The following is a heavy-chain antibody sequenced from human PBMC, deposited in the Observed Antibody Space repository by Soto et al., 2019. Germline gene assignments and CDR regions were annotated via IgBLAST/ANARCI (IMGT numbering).Heavy chain of an antibody. V-gene: IGHV2-5*02. CDR1: GFSLSTSGVG. J-gene: IGHJ3*02. CDR2: IYWDDDK. CDR3: AHRPNTMVRGGQDAFDI. D-gene: IGHD3-10*01. Sequence: QITLKESGPTLVKPTQTLTLTCTFSGFSLSTSGVGVGWIRQPPGKALEWLALIYWDDDKRYSPSLKSRLTITKDTSKNQVVLTMTNMDPVDTATYYCAHRPNTMVRGGQDAFDIWGQGTMVTVSS.